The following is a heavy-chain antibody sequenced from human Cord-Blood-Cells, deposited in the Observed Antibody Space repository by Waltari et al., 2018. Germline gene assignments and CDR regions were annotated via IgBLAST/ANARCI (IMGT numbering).Heavy chain of an antibody. D-gene: IGHD3-10*01. Sequence: QVQLQQWGAGLLKPSATLSLTCAVYGGSFSGYYWSWIRQPPGKGLAWIGEINHSGSTNYNPSLKSRVTISVDTSKNQFSLKLSSVTAADTAVYYCARHGGEVVRGVSSFNYWGQGTLVTVSS. CDR2: INHSGST. V-gene: IGHV4-34*01. CDR1: GGSFSGYY. J-gene: IGHJ4*02. CDR3: ARHGGEVVRGVSSFNY.